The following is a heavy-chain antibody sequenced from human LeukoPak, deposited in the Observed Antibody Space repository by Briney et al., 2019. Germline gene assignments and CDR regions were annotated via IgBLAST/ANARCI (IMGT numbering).Heavy chain of an antibody. CDR2: IRYDGSNK. D-gene: IGHD5-18*01. CDR3: AKDTPRGYNYGYFDY. CDR1: GFSFIDYG. J-gene: IGHJ4*02. Sequence: GGSLRLSCVASGFSFIDYGMHWVRQAPGKGLEWVAFIRYDGSNKYYADSVKGRFTISRDNSKNTLYLHMSSLRADDTAIYFCAKDTPRGYNYGYFDYWGQGTLVTVSS. V-gene: IGHV3-30*02.